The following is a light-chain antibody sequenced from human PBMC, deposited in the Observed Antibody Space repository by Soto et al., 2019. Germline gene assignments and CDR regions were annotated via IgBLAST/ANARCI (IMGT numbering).Light chain of an antibody. Sequence: IRMSQSPSSLSASVGDRVTITCRASQGISTYLAWYQQKPGKVPQILISAASALHSGVPSRFSGSGSGTDFTLTISSLQPEDVATYYCQKYNSAPWTFGQGTKVDIK. CDR2: AAS. V-gene: IGKV1-27*01. CDR3: QKYNSAPWT. CDR1: QGISTY. J-gene: IGKJ1*01.